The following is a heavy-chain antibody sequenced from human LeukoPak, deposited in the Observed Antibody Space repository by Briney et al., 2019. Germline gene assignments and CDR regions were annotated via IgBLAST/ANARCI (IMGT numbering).Heavy chain of an antibody. Sequence: PSETLTLTCTVSGGSISSSSYYWGWIRQPPEKGLEWIGSIYYSWSTYYNPSLKSRVTISVDTSKNQFSLKLSSVTAADTAVYYCARQGEQWLDYFDYWGQGTLVAVSS. V-gene: IGHV4-39*01. CDR3: ARQGEQWLDYFDY. D-gene: IGHD6-19*01. J-gene: IGHJ4*02. CDR1: GGSISSSSYY. CDR2: IYYSWST.